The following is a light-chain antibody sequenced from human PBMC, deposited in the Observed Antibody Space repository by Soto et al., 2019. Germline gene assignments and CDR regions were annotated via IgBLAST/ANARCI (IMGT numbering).Light chain of an antibody. CDR2: GDN. J-gene: IGLJ1*01. Sequence: HSVVTQPPSVSGAPGQRVSISCTGSTSNIGAPYDVHWYQHLPGTAPKLLIYGDNNRPSGVPDRFSGSKSGTSASLAITRLQAEDEADYYCCSYVGATTYVFGSGTKLTVL. V-gene: IGLV1-40*01. CDR1: TSNIGAPYD. CDR3: CSYVGATTYV.